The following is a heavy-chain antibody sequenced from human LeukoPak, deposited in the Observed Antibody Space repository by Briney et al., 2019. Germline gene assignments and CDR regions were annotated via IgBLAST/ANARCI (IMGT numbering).Heavy chain of an antibody. CDR3: ARDLVGYCSSTSCYGYYYYYGMDV. D-gene: IGHD2-2*01. CDR1: GFTFRDYY. CDR2: ISSSWSTI. V-gene: IGHV3-11*01. J-gene: IGHJ6*02. Sequence: GGSLRLFCAASGFTFRDYYMSWIRQAPGKGLEWGSYISSSWSTIYYADAVKGRFTISRDNAKNSMYLQMNSLRAEDTDVYYCARDLVGYCSSTSCYGYYYYYGMDVWGQGTTVTVSS.